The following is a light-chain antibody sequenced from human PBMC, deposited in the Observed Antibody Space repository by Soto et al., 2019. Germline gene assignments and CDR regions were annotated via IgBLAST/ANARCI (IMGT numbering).Light chain of an antibody. CDR3: SSYTSRNTWV. V-gene: IGLV2-14*01. Sequence: QSALTQPASVSGSPGQSITISCTGTSGGLNGCNYVSWYQHHPGNAPKLILYEVKNRPSGVSNRFSGSESANTASLTISGLQPEDEADYYCSSYTSRNTWVFGGGTKLTVL. CDR2: EVK. J-gene: IGLJ3*02. CDR1: SGGLNGCNY.